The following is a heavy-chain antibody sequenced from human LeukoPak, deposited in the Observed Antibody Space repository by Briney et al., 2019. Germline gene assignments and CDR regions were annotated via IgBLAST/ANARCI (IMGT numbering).Heavy chain of an antibody. CDR3: ARMRAHYDILTGYYEARTYYGMDV. Sequence: PGGSLRLSCAASGFTFSSYSMNWVHQAPGKGLEWVSSISSSSSYIYYADSVKGRFTISRDNAKNSLYLQMNSLRAEDTAVYYCARMRAHYDILTGYYEARTYYGMDVWGQGTTVTVSS. J-gene: IGHJ6*02. D-gene: IGHD3-9*01. CDR1: GFTFSSYS. CDR2: ISSSSSYI. V-gene: IGHV3-21*01.